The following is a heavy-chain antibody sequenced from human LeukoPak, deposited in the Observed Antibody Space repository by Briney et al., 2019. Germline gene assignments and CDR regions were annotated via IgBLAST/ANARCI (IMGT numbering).Heavy chain of an antibody. V-gene: IGHV4-31*03. CDR1: GGSISSGGYY. CDR2: IYYSGST. D-gene: IGHD5-18*01. J-gene: IGHJ5*02. Sequence: SETLSLTCTVSGGSISSGGYYWSWIRQHPGKGLEWIGYIYYSGSTYYNPSLKSRVTISVDTSKNQFSLKLSSVTAADTAVYYCARRGYSYGADYNWFDPWGQGTLVTVSS. CDR3: ARRGYSYGADYNWFDP.